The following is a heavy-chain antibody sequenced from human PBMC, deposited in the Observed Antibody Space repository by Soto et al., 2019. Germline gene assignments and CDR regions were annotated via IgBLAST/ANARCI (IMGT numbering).Heavy chain of an antibody. V-gene: IGHV1-3*01. J-gene: IGHJ5*02. CDR3: ARGIATGQLDP. CDR1: GDNFKKNV. Sequence: ASVKVSCKTSGDNFKKNVFTWVRQAPGQRLEWMGWINPDNGNTKSSQKFQDRVIITRDTSASRAYMDLSSLRSEDTAVYYCARGIATGQLDPWGQGTLVTVSS. CDR2: INPDNGNT. D-gene: IGHD2-15*01.